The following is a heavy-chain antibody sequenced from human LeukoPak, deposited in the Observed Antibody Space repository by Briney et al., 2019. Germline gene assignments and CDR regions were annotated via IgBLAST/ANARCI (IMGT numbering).Heavy chain of an antibody. Sequence: GGSLRLSCAASGFTFSSYWMSWVRQAPGKGLEWVANIKQDGSEKQYVDSVKGRFTISRDNSKNTLYLQMNSLRAEDTAVYYCARDSPYKGGSGWYDLNYFDYWGQGTLVTVSS. CDR1: GFTFSSYW. CDR3: ARDSPYKGGSGWYDLNYFDY. V-gene: IGHV3-7*05. D-gene: IGHD6-19*01. CDR2: IKQDGSEK. J-gene: IGHJ4*02.